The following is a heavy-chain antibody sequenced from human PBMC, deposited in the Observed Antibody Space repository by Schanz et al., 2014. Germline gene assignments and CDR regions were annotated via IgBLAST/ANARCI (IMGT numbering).Heavy chain of an antibody. D-gene: IGHD2-2*03. CDR1: GFTFSGFW. CDR2: IKKDGSEK. J-gene: IGHJ4*02. V-gene: IGHV3-7*03. CDR3: ARAGYCTSVSCSLFVSDY. Sequence: EVQLAESGGGLVQPGGSLRLSCAASGFTFSGFWMTWVRQAPGKGLEWVANIKKDGSEKYYVDSVKGRFTISRDNAKNSLFLQMNSLRPEDTAVYYCARAGYCTSVSCSLFVSDYWGQGTLVTVSS.